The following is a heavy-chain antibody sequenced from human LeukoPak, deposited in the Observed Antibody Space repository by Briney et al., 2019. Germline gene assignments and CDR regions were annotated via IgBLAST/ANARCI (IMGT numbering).Heavy chain of an antibody. CDR1: GGSFSGFY. V-gene: IGHV4-34*01. CDR3: ARHQGVVDL. CDR2: INHSGST. Sequence: PSEILSLTCAVYGGSFSGFYWSWIRQPPGKGLEWIGEINHSGSTNYNPSLKSRVTISVDTSKDQFSLKLSSVTAADTAVYYRARHQGVVDLWGRGSLVTVSS. D-gene: IGHD3-3*01. J-gene: IGHJ2*01.